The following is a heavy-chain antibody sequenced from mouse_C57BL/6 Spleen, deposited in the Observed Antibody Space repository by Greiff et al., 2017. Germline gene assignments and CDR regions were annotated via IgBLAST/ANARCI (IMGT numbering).Heavy chain of an antibody. D-gene: IGHD2-4*01. CDR1: GYTFTSYW. CDR3: AIMRDYDEDWFAY. J-gene: IGHJ3*01. CDR2: IDPNSGGT. V-gene: IGHV1-72*01. Sequence: QVQLQQPGAELVKPGASVKLSCKASGYTFTSYWMHWVKQRPGRGLEWNGRIDPNSGGTKYDEKCKSKATLTVDNPASTAYMQLSSLTSEDSAVYYCAIMRDYDEDWFAYWGQGTLVTVSA.